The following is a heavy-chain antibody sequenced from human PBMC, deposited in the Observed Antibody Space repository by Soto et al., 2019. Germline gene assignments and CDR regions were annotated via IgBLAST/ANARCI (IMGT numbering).Heavy chain of an antibody. CDR2: IWYDGTTK. V-gene: IGHV3-33*01. CDR1: GFAFHRYG. Sequence: QVQLVESGGGVVQPGRSLRLSCAASGFAFHRYGIHWVRQAPGKGLEWVADIWYDGTTKYYADSVKGRFTVSRDDSENTVYLQMDSLRAGDTAVYYCARVGSGGDWRFFDYWGQGTLVTVSS. D-gene: IGHD3-10*01. CDR3: ARVGSGGDWRFFDY. J-gene: IGHJ4*02.